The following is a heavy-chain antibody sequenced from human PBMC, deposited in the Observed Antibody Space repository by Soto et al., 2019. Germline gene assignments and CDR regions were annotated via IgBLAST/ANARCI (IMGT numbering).Heavy chain of an antibody. V-gene: IGHV3-23*01. D-gene: IGHD6-13*01. CDR1: GFTFSSYA. J-gene: IGHJ4*02. CDR3: AKDKSPYSSSWFGFDY. Sequence: EVQLLESGGGLVQPGGSLRLSCAASGFTFSSYAMSWFRQAPGKGLEWVSVISGSGGYTYHADSVKGRFTTSRDNSKNTLYLQMNSLRAEDTAVYYCAKDKSPYSSSWFGFDYWGQGSLVTVSS. CDR2: ISGSGGYT.